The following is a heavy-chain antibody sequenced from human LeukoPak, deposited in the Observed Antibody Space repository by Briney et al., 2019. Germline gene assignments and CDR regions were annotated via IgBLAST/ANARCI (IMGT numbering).Heavy chain of an antibody. D-gene: IGHD3-10*01. CDR3: ARGITMADY. Sequence: PSETLSLTCTVSGGSISSSSYYWGWIRQPPGKGLEWIGSIYYSGSTYYNPSLKSRVTISVDTSKNQFSLKLSSVTAADTAVYYCARGITMADYWGQGTLVTVSS. CDR1: GGSISSSSYY. J-gene: IGHJ4*02. V-gene: IGHV4-39*07. CDR2: IYYSGST.